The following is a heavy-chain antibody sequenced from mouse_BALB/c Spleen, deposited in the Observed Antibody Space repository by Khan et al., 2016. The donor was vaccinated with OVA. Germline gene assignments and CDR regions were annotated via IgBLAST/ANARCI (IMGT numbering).Heavy chain of an antibody. Sequence: QVQLKQSGPELVRPGASVKMSCKVSGYTFTDYVITWVKQRTGQGLEWIGEIYPGSGTTYYNEKFKGKATLTADKSSNTVNMQLSSLTSEDSAVYLCARSYDGAWFAYWGQGTLVTVSA. J-gene: IGHJ3*01. CDR3: ARSYDGAWFAY. V-gene: IGHV1-77*01. CDR1: GYTFTDYV. D-gene: IGHD2-12*01. CDR2: IYPGSGTT.